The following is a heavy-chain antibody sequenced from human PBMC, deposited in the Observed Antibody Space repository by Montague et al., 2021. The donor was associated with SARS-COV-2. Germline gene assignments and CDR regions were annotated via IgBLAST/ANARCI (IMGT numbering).Heavy chain of an antibody. CDR1: GXSINSNYY. CDR3: ARAPYYGPGKPYQFDY. Sequence: SETLSLTCTVSGXSINSNYYWGWIRQPPGKGLEWIGCSYHSGTTHYHPSLKSRVTISLDTSNNHFSLKVTSVTAADTAVYYCARAPYYGPGKPYQFDYWGRGTLVTVSS. V-gene: IGHV4-38-2*02. J-gene: IGHJ4*02. D-gene: IGHD3-10*01. CDR2: SYHSGTT.